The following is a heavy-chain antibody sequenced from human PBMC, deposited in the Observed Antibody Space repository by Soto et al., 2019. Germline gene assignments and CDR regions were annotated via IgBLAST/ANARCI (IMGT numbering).Heavy chain of an antibody. Sequence: SETLSLTCTVSGGSISSYYWSWIRHPPGKGLEWIGYIYYSGSTNYNPSLKSRVTISVDTSKNQCSLKLSSVTAADTAVYYCARVVVDAFDIWGQGTMVTVSS. CDR3: ARVVVDAFDI. V-gene: IGHV4-59*01. CDR2: IYYSGST. J-gene: IGHJ3*02. D-gene: IGHD2-15*01. CDR1: GGSISSYY.